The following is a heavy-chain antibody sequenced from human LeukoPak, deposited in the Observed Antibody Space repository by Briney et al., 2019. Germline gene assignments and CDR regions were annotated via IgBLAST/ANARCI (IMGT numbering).Heavy chain of an antibody. CDR3: ARSQESSAYSSGQICFDY. J-gene: IGHJ4*02. CDR1: GGSISSYY. Sequence: SETLSLTCTVSGGSISSYYWSWIRQPPGKGLEWIGYIYYSGSTNYNPSLKSRVTISVDTSKNQFSLKLSSVTAADTAVYYCARSQESSAYSSGQICFDYWGQGTLVTVSS. CDR2: IYYSGST. D-gene: IGHD6-25*01. V-gene: IGHV4-59*12.